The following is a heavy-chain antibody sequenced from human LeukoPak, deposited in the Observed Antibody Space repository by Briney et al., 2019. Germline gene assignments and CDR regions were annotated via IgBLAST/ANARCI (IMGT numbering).Heavy chain of an antibody. CDR3: TTPGNWNDVPY. V-gene: IGHV4-59*01. CDR1: GGSISSYY. J-gene: IGHJ4*02. D-gene: IGHD1-20*01. Sequence: SETLSLTCTVSGGSISSYYWSWIRPSPGKGLEGIGYIHYSGTTNYNPPLNSRVPISLDTSKHQFSLKLSSVTAADTAVYYCTTPGNWNDVPYWGQGTLVTVSS. CDR2: IHYSGTT.